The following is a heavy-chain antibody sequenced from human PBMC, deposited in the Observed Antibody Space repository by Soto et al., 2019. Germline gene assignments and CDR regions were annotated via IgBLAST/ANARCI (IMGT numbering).Heavy chain of an antibody. D-gene: IGHD3-10*01. J-gene: IGHJ5*02. CDR1: GFTFSSYG. V-gene: IGHV3-30*18. Sequence: GGSLRLSCAASGFTFSSYGMHLVRQAPGKGLEWVAVISYDGSNKYYADSVKGRFTISRDNSKNTLYLQMNSLRAEDTAVYYCAKDALDTMVRGSQVANWFDPWGQGTLVTVSS. CDR3: AKDALDTMVRGSQVANWFDP. CDR2: ISYDGSNK.